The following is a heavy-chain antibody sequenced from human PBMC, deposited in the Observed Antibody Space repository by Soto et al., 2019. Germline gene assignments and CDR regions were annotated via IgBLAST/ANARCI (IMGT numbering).Heavy chain of an antibody. D-gene: IGHD3-22*01. CDR1: GVTFSSYA. CDR3: AKDDWYYYDSSALSGAFDI. J-gene: IGHJ3*02. V-gene: IGHV3-23*01. CDR2: VSKSGLDT. Sequence: GGSLRLSCVASGVTFSSYAMSWVRQAPGKGLEWVSAVSKSGLDTNYADFVKGRFTISRDNSKNTPYLQMNSLRAEDTAVYYCAKDDWYYYDSSALSGAFDIWGQGTMVTVSS.